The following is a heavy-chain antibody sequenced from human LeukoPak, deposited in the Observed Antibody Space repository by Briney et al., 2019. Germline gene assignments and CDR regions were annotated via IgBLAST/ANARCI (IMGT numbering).Heavy chain of an antibody. J-gene: IGHJ4*02. CDR2: ISSSGSTI. V-gene: IGHV3-11*04. CDR1: GFTFSDYY. Sequence: GGSLRLSCAASGFTFSDYYMSWIRQAPGKGLEWVSYISSSGSTIYYADSVKGRFTISRDNAKNSLYLQMNSLRAEDTAVYYCARDHYDILTGYLYFDYWGQGTLVTVSS. D-gene: IGHD3-9*01. CDR3: ARDHYDILTGYLYFDY.